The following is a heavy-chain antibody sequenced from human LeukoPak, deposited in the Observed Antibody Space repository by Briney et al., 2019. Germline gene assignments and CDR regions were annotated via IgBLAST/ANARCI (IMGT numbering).Heavy chain of an antibody. V-gene: IGHV3-48*03. D-gene: IGHD3-22*01. J-gene: IGHJ6*02. CDR3: ARDPFHSSGYYFVGMDV. CDR1: GFTFSRYA. CDR2: IISSSSTT. Sequence: GRSLRLSCVAAGFTFSRYAIDWVRQAAGEGLGWVSYIISSSSTTYYADSVTGRFTISTDDAQNSLYLQMNSLRAEATAVYYCARDPFHSSGYYFVGMDVWGQGTTVTVSS.